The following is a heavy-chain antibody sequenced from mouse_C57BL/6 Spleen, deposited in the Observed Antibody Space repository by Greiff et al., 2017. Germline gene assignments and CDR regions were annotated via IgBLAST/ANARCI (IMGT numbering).Heavy chain of an antibody. J-gene: IGHJ2*01. CDR3: ARDLLGLDY. CDR2: ISYDGSN. D-gene: IGHD2-1*01. Sequence: EVQLVESGPGLVKPSQSLSLTCSVTGYSITSGYYWNWIRQFPGNKLEWMGYISYDGSNNYNPSLKNRISITRDTSKNQFFLKLNSVTTEDTATYYCARDLLGLDYWGQGTTLTVSS. CDR1: GYSITSGYY. V-gene: IGHV3-6*01.